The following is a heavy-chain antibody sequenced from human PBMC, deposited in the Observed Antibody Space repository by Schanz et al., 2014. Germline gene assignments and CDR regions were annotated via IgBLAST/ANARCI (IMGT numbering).Heavy chain of an antibody. V-gene: IGHV3-48*01. D-gene: IGHD3-10*01. CDR2: IATSSSTR. CDR1: GFIFSSYA. Sequence: VQLVESGGGVVQPGGSLRLSCAASGFIFSSYAMHWVRQVPGKGLEWLSYIATSSSTRHYADSVKGRVTISRDNAKNSVSLQMRRLRVEDTAVYYCASGVHVSSLQKGLQFWGRGTLVIVSS. CDR3: ASGVHVSSLQKGLQF. J-gene: IGHJ1*01.